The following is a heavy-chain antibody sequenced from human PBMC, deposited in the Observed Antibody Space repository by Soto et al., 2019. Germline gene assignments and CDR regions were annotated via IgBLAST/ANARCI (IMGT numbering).Heavy chain of an antibody. CDR2: ISYSGST. Sequence: SETLSLTCTVSGGSISSGNYYWSWIRQPPGKGLEWIGFISYSGSTYYNASLKSRFTISVDTSKNQFSLNLSFVTAADTAVYYCGRISSHGDYAYWGQGTLVTVSS. CDR1: GGSISSGNYY. CDR3: GRISSHGDYAY. D-gene: IGHD4-17*01. J-gene: IGHJ4*02. V-gene: IGHV4-30-4*01.